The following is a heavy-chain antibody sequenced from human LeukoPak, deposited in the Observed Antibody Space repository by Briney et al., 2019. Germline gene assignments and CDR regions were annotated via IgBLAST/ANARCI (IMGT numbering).Heavy chain of an antibody. CDR2: ISYEGSNK. Sequence: GGSLRLSCAASGFTFTTYTMNWVRQAPGKGLEWVTVISYEGSNKHYADSVKGRFTISRDNSKNTLYLQMNSLRAEDTAVYYCAKDLLEITGAFDIWGQGTVVTVSS. D-gene: IGHD3-16*01. J-gene: IGHJ3*02. CDR1: GFTFTTYT. V-gene: IGHV3-30*18. CDR3: AKDLLEITGAFDI.